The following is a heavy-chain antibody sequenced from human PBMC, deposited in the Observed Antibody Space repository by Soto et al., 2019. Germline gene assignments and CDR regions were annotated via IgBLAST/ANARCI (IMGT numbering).Heavy chain of an antibody. D-gene: IGHD3-22*01. V-gene: IGHV4-4*02. CDR1: GGSISSNNW. J-gene: IGHJ6*02. CDR3: ARWGYSYYGMDV. CDR2: IYHSGGT. Sequence: QEQLQESGPGLVKPSGTLSLTCAVSGGSISSNNWWSWVRQPPGKGLEWIGDIYHSGGTNYNPSLKSQVTISVDKSKNQFSLKLNFVADADSAVYYCARWGYSYYGMDVWGQGATVTVSS.